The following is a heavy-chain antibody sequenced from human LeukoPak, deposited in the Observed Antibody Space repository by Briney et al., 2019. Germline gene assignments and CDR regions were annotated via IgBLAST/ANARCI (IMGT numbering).Heavy chain of an antibody. CDR2: ISDSGGTT. Sequence: GGSLRLSCAASGFTFSTYAMSWVRQAPGKGLEWVSAISDSGGTTYYADSVKGRLTISRDNSKNTMYLQMNSLRAEDTAVYYCAKDRRGCSGTNCHYRFDYWGQGTLVTVSS. D-gene: IGHD2-2*01. CDR1: GFTFSTYA. J-gene: IGHJ4*02. V-gene: IGHV3-23*01. CDR3: AKDRRGCSGTNCHYRFDY.